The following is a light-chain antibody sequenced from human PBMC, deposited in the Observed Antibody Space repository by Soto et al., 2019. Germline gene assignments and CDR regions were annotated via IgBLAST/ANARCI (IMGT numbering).Light chain of an antibody. Sequence: NFMLTQPHSVSESPGKTVTISCTRSSGSIASNDVQWYQQRPGSAPTTVIYENNQRPSGVPDRVSGSTDGSSNSASLTISGLQTEDEADYHRQLYESSTLVFGGGTKLTVL. CDR2: ENN. CDR3: QLYESSTLV. CDR1: SGSIASND. V-gene: IGLV6-57*04. J-gene: IGLJ2*01.